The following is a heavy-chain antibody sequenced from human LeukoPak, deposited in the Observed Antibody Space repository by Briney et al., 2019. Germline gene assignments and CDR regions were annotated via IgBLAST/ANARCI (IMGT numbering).Heavy chain of an antibody. J-gene: IGHJ6*03. CDR3: AKDIGSYYYYYMDV. CDR1: GFTFDDYA. CDR2: ISWNSGSI. Sequence: GGSLRLSCAASGFTFDDYAMPWVRQAPGKGLEWVSGISWNSGSIGYADSVKGRFTISRDNAKNSLYLQMNSLRAEDTALYYCAKDIGSYYYYYMDVWGKGTTVTVSS. V-gene: IGHV3-9*01.